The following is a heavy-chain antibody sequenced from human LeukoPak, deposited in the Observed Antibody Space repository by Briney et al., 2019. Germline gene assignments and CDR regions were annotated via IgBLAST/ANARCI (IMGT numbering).Heavy chain of an antibody. J-gene: IGHJ3*02. D-gene: IGHD3-22*01. CDR1: GFTFSSYA. CDR3: AKETAGITMRADFDI. Sequence: GGSLRLSCAASGFTFSSYAMSWVRQAPGKGLEWVSAISGSGGSTYYADSAKGRFTISRHNSKNTMYLQMNSMRAEDTAVYYCAKETAGITMRADFDIWGQGTMVTVSS. CDR2: ISGSGGST. V-gene: IGHV3-23*01.